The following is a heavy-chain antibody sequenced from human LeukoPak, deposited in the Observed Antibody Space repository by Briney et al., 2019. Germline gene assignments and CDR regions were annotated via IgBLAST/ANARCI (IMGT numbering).Heavy chain of an antibody. CDR1: GYTFSSYA. Sequence: GASVKVSCKASGYTFSSYAMHWVRQAPGQRPEWMAWINAGNGNTKYSQKFQGRVTITRDTSASTDYMELSSLRSEDTAVYYCAGSDLGGYSSGWYEGPGGYWGQGTLVTVSS. D-gene: IGHD6-19*01. CDR3: AGSDLGGYSSGWYEGPGGY. CDR2: INAGNGNT. V-gene: IGHV1-3*01. J-gene: IGHJ4*02.